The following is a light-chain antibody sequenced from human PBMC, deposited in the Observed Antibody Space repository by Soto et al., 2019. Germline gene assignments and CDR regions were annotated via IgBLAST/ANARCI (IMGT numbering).Light chain of an antibody. CDR1: QSVNFN. CDR2: GTS. V-gene: IGKV3-15*01. J-gene: IGKJ4*01. Sequence: EIVMTQSPATLSVSPGETVTLSCRASQSVNFNLAWYQQKPGQAPRLLISGTSTRATGVAARFSGSGSGTEFTLTISILQSEDFAVYYCQQYNNWPPLTFGGGTKVEIK. CDR3: QQYNNWPPLT.